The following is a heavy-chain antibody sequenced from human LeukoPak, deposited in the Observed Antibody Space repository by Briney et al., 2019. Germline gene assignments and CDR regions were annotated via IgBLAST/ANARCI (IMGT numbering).Heavy chain of an antibody. J-gene: IGHJ4*02. CDR1: GFTFSPYA. D-gene: IGHD5-18*01. V-gene: IGHV3-23*01. CDR3: AKGQDTYGHPFDY. Sequence: PGGSLRLSCEASGFTFSPYAMTRVRQALGKGLEWVSSLSGSGASAYYADSVKGRFIISRDNSKNTLYLQMNSLRAEDTAVYYCAKGQDTYGHPFDYWGQGTLVTVSS. CDR2: LSGSGASA.